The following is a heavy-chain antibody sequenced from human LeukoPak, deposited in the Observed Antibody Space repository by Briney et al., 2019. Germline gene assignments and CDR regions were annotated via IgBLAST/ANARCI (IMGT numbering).Heavy chain of an antibody. CDR1: GYSFTTYG. CDR2: MNPNSGNT. D-gene: IGHD1-26*01. CDR3: ARGREGATFDP. Sequence: ASVKVSCKASGYSFTTYGISWVRQAPGQGLEWMGWMNPNSGNTGYAQKFQGRVTMTRNTSISTAYMELSSLRSEDTAVYYCARGREGATFDPWGQGTLVTVSS. V-gene: IGHV1-8*02. J-gene: IGHJ5*02.